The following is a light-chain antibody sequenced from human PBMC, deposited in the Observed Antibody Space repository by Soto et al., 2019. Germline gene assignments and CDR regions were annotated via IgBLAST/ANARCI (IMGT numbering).Light chain of an antibody. CDR3: SSYTSISSLGV. CDR2: EVS. Sequence: QSALTQPASVSGSPGQSITISCTGTSSDVGGYDFVSWYQQHPGKAPKLMIYEVSNRPSGISNRFSASKSGNTASLTISGLQAEDEADYYCSSYTSISSLGVFGTGTKVTVL. CDR1: SSDVGGYDF. V-gene: IGLV2-14*01. J-gene: IGLJ1*01.